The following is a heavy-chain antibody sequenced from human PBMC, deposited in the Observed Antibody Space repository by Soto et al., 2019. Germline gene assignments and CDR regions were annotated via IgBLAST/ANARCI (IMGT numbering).Heavy chain of an antibody. CDR1: GGSISSSSYY. V-gene: IGHV4-39*01. CDR2: IYYSGST. J-gene: IGHJ6*02. CDR3: ASTISTVTTAYYYYGTDV. Sequence: QLQLQESGPGLVKPSETLSLTCTVSGGSISSSSYYWGWIRQPPGKGLEWIGSIYYSGSTYYNPSLKSRVTISVDTSKNQFALTLSSVTAADTAVYYCASTISTVTTAYYYYGTDVWCQGTTITVSS. D-gene: IGHD4-4*01.